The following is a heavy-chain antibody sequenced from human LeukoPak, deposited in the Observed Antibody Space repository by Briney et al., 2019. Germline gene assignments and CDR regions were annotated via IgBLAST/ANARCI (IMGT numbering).Heavy chain of an antibody. J-gene: IGHJ6*02. CDR3: ARGDPRLYYGMDV. V-gene: IGHV1-2*02. CDR2: INSKSGGT. CDR1: GYSFXGYY. Sequence: VXCKXXGYSFXGYYIHWVRQAPGQGLEWMGWINSKSGGTKYAQKFQGRVTMTRDRPISTAYMELSSLRSEDTAVYYCARGDPRLYYGMDVWGQGTTVTVSS.